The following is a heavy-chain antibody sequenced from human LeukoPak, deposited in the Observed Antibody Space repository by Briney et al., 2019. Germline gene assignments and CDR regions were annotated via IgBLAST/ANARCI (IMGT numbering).Heavy chain of an antibody. V-gene: IGHV1-18*01. CDR2: ISAHAGNT. CDR3: AREGTSGYDQQDY. D-gene: IGHD5-12*01. CDR1: GYIFPSYG. Sequence: ASVTVSCKASGYIFPSYGISWVRQAPGQGLEWVGWISAHAGNTNYAQKVQGRVTMTMDTFSSTAYMELRSLRSDDTAVYYCAREGTSGYDQQDYWGQGTLATVSS. J-gene: IGHJ4*02.